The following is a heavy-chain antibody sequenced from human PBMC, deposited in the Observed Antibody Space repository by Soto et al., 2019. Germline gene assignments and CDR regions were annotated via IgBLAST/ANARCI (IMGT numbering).Heavy chain of an antibody. CDR2: IKQDGSEK. V-gene: IGHV3-7*05. CDR1: GFTFSSYW. CDR3: ARSVDTAVARAFGI. J-gene: IGHJ3*02. D-gene: IGHD5-18*01. Sequence: GGSLRLSCAASGFTFSSYWMSWVRQAPGTGLEWVANIKQDGSEKHYVDSVKGRYTVSRDNAENSLYLQMNSLRGEDTAVYYCARSVDTAVARAFGIWGQGTLVTVSS.